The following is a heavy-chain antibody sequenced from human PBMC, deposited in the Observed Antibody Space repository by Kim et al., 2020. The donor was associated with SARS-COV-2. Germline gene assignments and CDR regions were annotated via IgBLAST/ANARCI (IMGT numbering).Heavy chain of an antibody. CDR3: PRGSVYSSGWPSLNDA. CDR2: IYYSGNS. Sequence: SETLSLTCTVSGGSIRSCSYYWGRIRQPPGQELEWFGCIYYSGNSYYAPTLQSTVTISVATSQNPLSLKLSSVTAADTAVYYCPRGSVYSSGWPSLNDA. D-gene: IGHD6-19*01. J-gene: IGHJ3*01. V-gene: IGHV4-39*07. CDR1: GGSIRSCSYY.